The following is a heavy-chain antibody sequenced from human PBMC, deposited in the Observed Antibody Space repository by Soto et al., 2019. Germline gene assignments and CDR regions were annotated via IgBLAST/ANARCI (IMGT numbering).Heavy chain of an antibody. Sequence: PRGSLRLSCAASGFTFNPYWMHWVRQAPGKGLLWVSRINSDGSTTNYADSMKGRFTISRDNAKNTLYLQIDSLRAEDTAVYYCAREAPYYFDYWGQGT. CDR3: AREAPYYFDY. V-gene: IGHV3-74*01. CDR2: INSDGSTT. CDR1: GFTFNPYW. J-gene: IGHJ4*02.